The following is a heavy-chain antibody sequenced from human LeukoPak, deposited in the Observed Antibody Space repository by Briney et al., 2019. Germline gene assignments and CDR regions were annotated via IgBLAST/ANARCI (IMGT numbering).Heavy chain of an antibody. J-gene: IGHJ4*02. D-gene: IGHD4-17*01. CDR1: GFTFSSHW. Sequence: GGSLRLSCAASGFTFSSHWMHWVRQAPGKGLVWVSRINTDGSSTSYADSVKRRFTICSDNAKNPLYLQMNSLRAEDTAVYYCARECRDYGNYIDYWGQGTMVTVSS. CDR3: ARECRDYGNYIDY. CDR2: INTDGSST. V-gene: IGHV3-74*01.